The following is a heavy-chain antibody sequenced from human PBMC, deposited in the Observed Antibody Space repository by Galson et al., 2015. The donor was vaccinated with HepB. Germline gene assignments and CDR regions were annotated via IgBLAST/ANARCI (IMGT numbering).Heavy chain of an antibody. Sequence: SLRLSCAASGFTFDDYAMHWVRQAPGKGLEWVSGISWNSGSIGYADSVKGRFTISRDNAKNSLYLQVNSLRAEDTALYYCAKDREYSSGWYYFDYWGQGTLVTVSS. V-gene: IGHV3-9*01. D-gene: IGHD6-19*01. J-gene: IGHJ4*02. CDR1: GFTFDDYA. CDR3: AKDREYSSGWYYFDY. CDR2: ISWNSGSI.